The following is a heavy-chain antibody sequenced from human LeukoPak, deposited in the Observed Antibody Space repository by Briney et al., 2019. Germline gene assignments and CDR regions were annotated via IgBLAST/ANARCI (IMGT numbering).Heavy chain of an antibody. J-gene: IGHJ4*02. CDR3: ARDGDAPMTDFDY. CDR1: GFTFSSYE. V-gene: IGHV3-48*03. CDR2: ISISANTI. Sequence: GGSLRLSCAASGFTFSSYEMNWVRQAPGKGLEWVSYISISANTIYYADSVKGRFTISRDNAKNSLYLQMNSLRVEDTAVYYCARDGDAPMTDFDYWGQGTLVTVSS. D-gene: IGHD2-21*02.